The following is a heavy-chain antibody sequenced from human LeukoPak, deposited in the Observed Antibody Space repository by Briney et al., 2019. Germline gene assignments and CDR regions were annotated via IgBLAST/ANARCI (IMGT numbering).Heavy chain of an antibody. J-gene: IGHJ5*02. V-gene: IGHV3-23*01. D-gene: IGHD6-6*01. Sequence: GGSLRLSCAASGFTFSSYGMSWVRQAPGKGLEWVSAISGSGGSTYYADSVKGRFTISRDNSKNTLYLQMNSLRAEDTAVYYCARDWSSSPNWFDPWGQGTLVTVSS. CDR3: ARDWSSSPNWFDP. CDR2: ISGSGGST. CDR1: GFTFSSYG.